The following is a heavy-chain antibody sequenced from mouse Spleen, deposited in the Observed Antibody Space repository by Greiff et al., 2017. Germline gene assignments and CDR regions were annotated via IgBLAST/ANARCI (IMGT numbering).Heavy chain of an antibody. Sequence: EVQLVESGGGLVKPGGSLKLSCAASGFTFSSYAMSWVRQTPEKRLEWVAAINSNGGSTYYPDTVKDRFTISRDNAKNTLYLQMSSLRSEDTALYYCARHPEGSFDYWGQGTTLTVSS. CDR1: GFTFSSYA. D-gene: IGHD1-1*01. CDR2: INSNGGST. V-gene: IGHV5-6-2*01. CDR3: ARHPEGSFDY. J-gene: IGHJ2*01.